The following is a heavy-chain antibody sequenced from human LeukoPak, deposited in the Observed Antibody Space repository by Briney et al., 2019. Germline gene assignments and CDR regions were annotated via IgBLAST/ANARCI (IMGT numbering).Heavy chain of an antibody. V-gene: IGHV3-15*01. D-gene: IGHD4-17*01. CDR3: TPYYGDYGLYYMDV. J-gene: IGHJ6*03. Sequence: GGSLRLSCAASGFTFSNSWMSWVRQAPGKGLEWVGRIKSKTDGGTTDYAAPVKGRVTISRDDAKNTLYLQMNSLKRENTAVYYCTPYYGDYGLYYMDVWGKGTTVTVSS. CDR2: IKSKTDGGTT. CDR1: GFTFSNSW.